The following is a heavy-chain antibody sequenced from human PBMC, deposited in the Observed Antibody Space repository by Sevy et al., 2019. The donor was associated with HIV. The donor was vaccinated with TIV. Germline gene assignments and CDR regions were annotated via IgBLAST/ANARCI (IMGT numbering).Heavy chain of an antibody. Sequence: GGSLRLSCAASGFTFDDYAMHWVRQAPGKGLEWVSGISWNSGSIGYADSVKGRFTISRDNAKNSLYLQMNSLRAEETALYYCAKALRDNSSSWYVGFYYYYGMDVWGQGTTVTVSS. CDR3: AKALRDNSSSWYVGFYYYYGMDV. CDR2: ISWNSGSI. CDR1: GFTFDDYA. J-gene: IGHJ6*02. D-gene: IGHD6-13*01. V-gene: IGHV3-9*01.